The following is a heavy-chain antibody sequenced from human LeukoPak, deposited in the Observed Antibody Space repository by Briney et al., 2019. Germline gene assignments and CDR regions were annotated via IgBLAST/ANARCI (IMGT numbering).Heavy chain of an antibody. V-gene: IGHV2-5*02. J-gene: IGHJ4*02. CDR2: IYWDDDK. CDR3: AHTSFYCSSTSCYMLFDY. CDR1: GFSLSTSGVG. D-gene: IGHD2-2*02. Sequence: SGPTLVIPTQTLTLTCTFSGFSLSTSGVGVGWIRQPPGKALEWLALIYWDDDKRYSPSLKSRLTITKDTSKNQVVLTMTNMDPVDTATYYCAHTSFYCSSTSCYMLFDYWGQGTLVTVSS.